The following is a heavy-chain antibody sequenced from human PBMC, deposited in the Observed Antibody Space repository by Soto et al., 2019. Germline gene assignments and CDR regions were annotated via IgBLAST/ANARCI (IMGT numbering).Heavy chain of an antibody. V-gene: IGHV4-59*01. CDR2: IYYSGST. Sequence: SETLSLTCTVSGGSISSCYWSWIRQPPGKGLEWIGYIYYSGSTNYNPSLRGRVAISIDKSKNQFSLRLDSVFAADAAVYFCARMRGLGEISPFFDHWGQGTLVTVSS. CDR3: ARMRGLGEISPFFDH. D-gene: IGHD3-16*02. J-gene: IGHJ4*02. CDR1: GGSISSCY.